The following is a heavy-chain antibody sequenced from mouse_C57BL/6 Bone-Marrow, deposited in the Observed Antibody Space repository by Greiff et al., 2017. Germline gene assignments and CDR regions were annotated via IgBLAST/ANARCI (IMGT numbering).Heavy chain of an antibody. CDR3: ARSDDGYFDV. Sequence: QVQLQQSGAELVRPGTSVKMSCKASGYTFTNYWIGWAKQRPGHGLEWIGDIYPGGGYTNYNEKFKGKATLTADKSSSTAYMQFSSLTSEDSAIYYCARSDDGYFDVWGTGTTVTVSS. CDR1: GYTFTNYW. D-gene: IGHD2-3*01. V-gene: IGHV1-63*01. J-gene: IGHJ1*03. CDR2: IYPGGGYT.